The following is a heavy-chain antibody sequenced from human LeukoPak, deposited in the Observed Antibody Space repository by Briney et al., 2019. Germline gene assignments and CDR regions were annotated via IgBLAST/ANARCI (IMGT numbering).Heavy chain of an antibody. D-gene: IGHD6-19*01. CDR2: ISGSGDNT. CDR1: GFSFSNHY. J-gene: IGHJ4*02. CDR3: AKRSGYTTGWFFDF. Sequence: PGGSLRLSCTASGFSFSNHYMRWIRQAPGKGLEWVSSISGSGDNTYYAESVKGRFTISRDNSKNTLFLQMNSLRAEDTAVFYCAKRSGYTTGWFFDFWGQGTLVTVSS. V-gene: IGHV3-23*01.